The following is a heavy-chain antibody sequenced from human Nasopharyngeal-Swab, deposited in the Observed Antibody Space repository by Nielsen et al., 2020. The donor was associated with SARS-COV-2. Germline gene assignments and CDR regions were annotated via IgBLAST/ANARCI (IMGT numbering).Heavy chain of an antibody. D-gene: IGHD3-3*01. CDR2: ISGSGGST. CDR1: GFTFSSYA. J-gene: IGHJ4*02. V-gene: IGHV3-23*01. CDR3: AKDNSPFPVHYDFWSGPTYFDY. Sequence: GESLKISCAASGFTFSSYAMSWVRQAPGKGLEWVSAISGSGGSTYYAASVKGRFTISRDNSKNTLYLQMNSLRAEDTAVYYCAKDNSPFPVHYDFWSGPTYFDYWGQGTLVTVSS.